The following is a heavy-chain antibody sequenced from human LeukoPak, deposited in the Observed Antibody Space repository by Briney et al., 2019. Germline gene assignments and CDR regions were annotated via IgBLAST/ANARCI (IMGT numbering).Heavy chain of an antibody. V-gene: IGHV1-2*02. CDR3: AREGVVKGTDV. CDR1: GYTFTGYY. J-gene: IGHJ6*02. CDR2: INPDTGGT. Sequence: ASVKVSCKASGYTFTGYYMHWVRQAPAQGLEWMGWINPDTGGTNYAQKFQGRVTMTRDTSISTAYMELSGLRSDDTAVYYCAREGVVKGTDVWGQGTTVTVSS.